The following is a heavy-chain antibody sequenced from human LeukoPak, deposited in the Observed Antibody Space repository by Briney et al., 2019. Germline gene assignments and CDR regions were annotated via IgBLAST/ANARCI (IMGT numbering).Heavy chain of an antibody. Sequence: ASVKVSCKTSGYTFTNYGISWVRQAPGQGLEWMGWISGYNGNTNYAQKLQGRVTMTTDTPTSTAYMELRSLRSDDTAVYYCASALRTGDNYFDYWGQGTLVTVSS. CDR2: ISGYNGNT. V-gene: IGHV1-18*01. CDR3: ASALRTGDNYFDY. D-gene: IGHD1-1*01. J-gene: IGHJ4*02. CDR1: GYTFTNYG.